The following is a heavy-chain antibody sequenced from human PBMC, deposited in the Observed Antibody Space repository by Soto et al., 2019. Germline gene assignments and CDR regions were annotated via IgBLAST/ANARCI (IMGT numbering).Heavy chain of an antibody. CDR1: GGSISSYY. J-gene: IGHJ6*03. CDR3: AGGGAGDCSGGSCYYGYYYYYMDV. D-gene: IGHD2-15*01. CDR2: IYYSGST. Sequence: PSETLSLTCTVSGGSISSYYWSWIRQPPGKGLEWIGYIYYSGSTNYNPSLKSRVTISVDTSKNQFSLKLSSVTAADTAVYYCAGGGAGDCSGGSCYYGYYYYYMDVWGKGTTVTVSS. V-gene: IGHV4-59*01.